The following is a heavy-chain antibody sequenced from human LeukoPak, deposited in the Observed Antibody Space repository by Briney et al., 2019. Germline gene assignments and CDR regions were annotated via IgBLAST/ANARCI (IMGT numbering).Heavy chain of an antibody. V-gene: IGHV3-33*01. CDR2: IWYDGSNK. D-gene: IGHD3-22*01. J-gene: IGHJ4*02. Sequence: GGSLRLSRAASGFTFSSYGMHWVRQAPGKGLEWVAVIWYDGSNKYYADSVKGRFTISRDNSKNTLYLQMNSLRAEDTAVYYCAREGYDSSGYYYYFGYWGQGTLVTVSS. CDR3: AREGYDSSGYYYYFGY. CDR1: GFTFSSYG.